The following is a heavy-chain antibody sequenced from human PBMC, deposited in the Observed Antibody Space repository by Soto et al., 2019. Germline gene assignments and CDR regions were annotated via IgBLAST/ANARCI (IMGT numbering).Heavy chain of an antibody. V-gene: IGHV4-59*08. CDR3: ARGPYYDLIWNYYYMDV. J-gene: IGHJ6*03. Sequence: QVQLQESGPGLVKPSETLSLTCSVSGGSISGHYWSWVRQTPGKGLEWIGYIYYSGSTNYNSSLKSRVTISVDTSKNQFSLRLTSVTAADTAVYYCARGPYYDLIWNYYYMDVWGKGTTVTVSS. CDR2: IYYSGST. CDR1: GGSISGHY. D-gene: IGHD3-16*01.